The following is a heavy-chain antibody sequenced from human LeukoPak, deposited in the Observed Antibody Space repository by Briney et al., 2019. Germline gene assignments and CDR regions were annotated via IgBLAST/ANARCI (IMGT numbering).Heavy chain of an antibody. V-gene: IGHV3-11*03. CDR3: TRHRRAYSGYDFDY. D-gene: IGHD5-12*01. CDR1: GFTFSDYY. CDR2: ISSSSSYT. J-gene: IGHJ4*02. Sequence: PGGSLRLSCAASGFTFSDYYMSWIRQAPGKGLEWVSYISSSSSYTNYADSVKGRFTISRDNAKNSLYLQMNSLRAEDTAVYYCTRHRRAYSGYDFDYWGQGTLVTVSS.